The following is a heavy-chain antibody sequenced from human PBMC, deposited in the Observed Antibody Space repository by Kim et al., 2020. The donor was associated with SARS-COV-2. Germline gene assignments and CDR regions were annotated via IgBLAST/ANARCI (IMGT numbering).Heavy chain of an antibody. CDR3: ARDRSFAFDI. CDR2: ISGSSRPI. V-gene: IGHV3-48*02. CDR1: GFTFSSSS. J-gene: IGHJ3*02. Sequence: GGSLRLSCAASGFTFSSSSMNWVRQAPGKGLEWLSYISGSSRPILYADSVKGRFTISRDNAKNSLYLQMNNLRDEDTAVYYCARDRSFAFDIWGQGTMVTVSS.